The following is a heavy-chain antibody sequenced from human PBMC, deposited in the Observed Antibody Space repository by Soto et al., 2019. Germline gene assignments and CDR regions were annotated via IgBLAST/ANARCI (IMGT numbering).Heavy chain of an antibody. CDR2: MNPSSGNT. V-gene: IGHV1-8*01. D-gene: IGHD3-10*01. Sequence: GASVKVSCKASGYTFTSYDINWVRQATGQGLEWMGWMNPSSGNTGYAQKFQGRVTMTRNTSISTAYMELSSLRSEDTAVYYCAIKLLWFGGLLGDVWGQGTTVTVSS. J-gene: IGHJ6*02. CDR3: AIKLLWFGGLLGDV. CDR1: GYTFTSYD.